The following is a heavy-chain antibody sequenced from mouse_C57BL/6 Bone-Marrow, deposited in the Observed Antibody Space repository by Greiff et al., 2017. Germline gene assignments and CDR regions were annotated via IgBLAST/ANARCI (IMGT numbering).Heavy chain of an antibody. CDR1: GFTFSSYA. Sequence: EVKLVESGGGLVKPGGSLKLSCAASGFTFSSYAMSWVRQTPEKRLEWVATISDGGSYTYYPDNVKGRFTISRDNAKNNLYLQMSHLKTEDTAMYYCAREKDSYPYWGQGTLVTVSA. CDR2: ISDGGSYT. D-gene: IGHD2-12*01. CDR3: AREKDSYPY. J-gene: IGHJ3*01. V-gene: IGHV5-4*01.